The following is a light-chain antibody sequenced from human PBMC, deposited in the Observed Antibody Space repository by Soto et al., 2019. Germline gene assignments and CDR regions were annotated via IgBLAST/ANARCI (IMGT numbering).Light chain of an antibody. V-gene: IGLV2-11*01. J-gene: IGLJ1*01. CDR1: SNDVGGYNL. CDR3: YSYAGSYTFYV. CDR2: DVS. Sequence: QSALTQPRSVSGSPGQSVTISCTGTSNDVGGYNLVSWYQQHPGKAPKLMIYDVSKRPSGVPDRFSGSKSGNTASLTISGLQAEDEADYYCYSYAGSYTFYVFGTGTKVTVL.